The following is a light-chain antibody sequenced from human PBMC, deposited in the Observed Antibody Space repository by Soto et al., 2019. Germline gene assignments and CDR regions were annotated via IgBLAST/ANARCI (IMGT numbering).Light chain of an antibody. CDR3: LTWDSSLSVGR. Sequence: QSVLTQPPSVSAAPGQKVTISCSGSSSNIGDNYVSWYQQLPGTAPKLLLYDNNKRPSGIPDRFSGSKSGTSATLDITGLQTGDEADYYCLTWDSSLSVGRLGGGTKPTVL. V-gene: IGLV1-51*01. CDR1: SSNIGDNY. CDR2: DNN. J-gene: IGLJ2*01.